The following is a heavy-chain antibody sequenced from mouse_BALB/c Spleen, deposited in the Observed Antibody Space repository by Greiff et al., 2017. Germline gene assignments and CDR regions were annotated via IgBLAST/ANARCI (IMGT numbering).Heavy chain of an antibody. V-gene: IGHV5-17*02. CDR3: ASTTDAYYAMDY. Sequence: EVQVVESGGGLVQPGGSRKLSCAASGFTFSSFGMHWVRQAPEKGLDWVAYISSGSSTIYYADTVKGRFTISRDNPKNTLFLQMTSLRSEDTAMYYCASTTDAYYAMDYWGQGTSVTVSA. J-gene: IGHJ4*01. CDR1: GFTFSSFG. CDR2: ISSGSSTI. D-gene: IGHD1-1*01.